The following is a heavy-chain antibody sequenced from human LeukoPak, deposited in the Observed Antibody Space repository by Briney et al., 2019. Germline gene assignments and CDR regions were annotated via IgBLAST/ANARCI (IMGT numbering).Heavy chain of an antibody. CDR1: GFTFSSYA. CDR3: ARESGGYKSFDY. D-gene: IGHD5-24*01. J-gene: IGHJ4*02. Sequence: GGSLRLSCAASGFTFSSYAMHWVRQAPGKGLEWVAVISYDGSNKYYADSVKGRFTISRDNSKNTLYPQMNSLRAEDTAVYYCARESGGYKSFDYWGQGTLVTVSS. V-gene: IGHV3-30-3*01. CDR2: ISYDGSNK.